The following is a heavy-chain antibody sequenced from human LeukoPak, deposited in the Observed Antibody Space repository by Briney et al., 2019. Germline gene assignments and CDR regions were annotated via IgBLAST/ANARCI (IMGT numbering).Heavy chain of an antibody. CDR3: AREKGAPRAAANV. CDR2: ISAYNGNT. J-gene: IGHJ3*01. Sequence: ASVKVSCKASGYTFTTYSISWVRQAPGQGLEWMGWISAYNGNTNYAQKFQGRVTMTTDTSTSTAYMELRSLRSDDTAVYYCAREKGAPRAAANVWGLGTMVTVSS. D-gene: IGHD6-13*01. CDR1: GYTFTTYS. V-gene: IGHV1-18*01.